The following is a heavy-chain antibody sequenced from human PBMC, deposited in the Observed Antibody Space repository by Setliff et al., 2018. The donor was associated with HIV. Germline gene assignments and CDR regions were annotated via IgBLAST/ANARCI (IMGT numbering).Heavy chain of an antibody. CDR2: ISSSSYYI. J-gene: IGHJ4*02. D-gene: IGHD3-22*01. CDR1: TFSVSEYA. Sequence: PGGSLRLSCAASTFSVSEYAMSWVRQAPGKGLEWVSSISSSSYYIYYADSVKGRFTISRDNAKNSLYLQMDNLRAEDTAVYYCATSNYYDLRGYYIRGHDYWGQGTLVTVSS. CDR3: ATSNYYDLRGYYIRGHDY. V-gene: IGHV3-21*04.